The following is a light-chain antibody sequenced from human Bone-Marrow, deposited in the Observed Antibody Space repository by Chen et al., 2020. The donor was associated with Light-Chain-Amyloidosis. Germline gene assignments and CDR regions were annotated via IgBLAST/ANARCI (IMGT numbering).Light chain of an antibody. J-gene: IGKJ2*01. CDR2: GAS. Sequence: EVVMTQSPATLSVSPGERATLSCRASQSISSNLAWYQQKPGQAPRLLIYGASTRATGIPARFSGSGSGTEFTLTISSLQSEDFAVYYGQQYTYWPPYTFGQGTKLEIK. CDR1: QSISSN. CDR3: QQYTYWPPYT. V-gene: IGKV3-15*01.